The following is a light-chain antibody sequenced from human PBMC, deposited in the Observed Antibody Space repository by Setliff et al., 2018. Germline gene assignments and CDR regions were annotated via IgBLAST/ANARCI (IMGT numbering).Light chain of an antibody. J-gene: IGLJ3*02. V-gene: IGLV2-14*03. Sequence: QSVLTQPASVSGSPGQSITISCTGTSSDVGAYNYVSWYQQHPGKVPKLIIYDVSNRPSGVSNRFSASKSGNTASLTISGLQAEDEADYYCCSFAGAGWVFGGGTKVTVL. CDR2: DVS. CDR1: SSDVGAYNY. CDR3: CSFAGAGWV.